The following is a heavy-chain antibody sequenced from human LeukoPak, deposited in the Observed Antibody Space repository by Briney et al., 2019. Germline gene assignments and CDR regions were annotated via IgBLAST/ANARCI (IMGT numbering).Heavy chain of an antibody. CDR3: ASPLKIYYDSSGPTRETEFQH. CDR2: IIHIFGIA. Sequence: SVKVSCTASGGTFSSYAISWVRQAPGQGLEWMGRIIHIFGIANYAQKFQGRVTITADKSTRTAYMELSSLRSEDTAVYYCASPLKIYYDSSGPTRETEFQHWGQGTLVTVSS. CDR1: GGTFSSYA. J-gene: IGHJ1*01. V-gene: IGHV1-69*04. D-gene: IGHD3-22*01.